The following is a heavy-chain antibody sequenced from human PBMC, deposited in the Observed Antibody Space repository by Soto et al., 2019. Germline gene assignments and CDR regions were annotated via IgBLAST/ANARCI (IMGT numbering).Heavy chain of an antibody. Sequence: SETLSLTCTVSGGSISSGDYYWSWIRQPPGKGLEWIGYIYYSGSTYYNPSLRSRVTISVDTSKNQFSLKLSSVTAADTAVYYCARDGYCTNGVCYTVFDDWGQGTLVTVSS. J-gene: IGHJ4*02. V-gene: IGHV4-30-4*01. CDR3: ARDGYCTNGVCYTVFDD. CDR2: IYYSGST. D-gene: IGHD2-8*01. CDR1: GGSISSGDYY.